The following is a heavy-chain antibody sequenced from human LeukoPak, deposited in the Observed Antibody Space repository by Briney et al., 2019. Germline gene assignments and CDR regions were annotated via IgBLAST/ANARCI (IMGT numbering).Heavy chain of an antibody. CDR2: ISSSSSTI. Sequence: PGGSLRLSCAASGFTFSSYEMNWVRQAPGKGLEWVSYISSSSSTIYYADSVKGRFTISRDNAKNSLYLQMNSLRAEDTAVYYCARDYAGTTGDYWGQGTLVTVSS. CDR3: ARDYAGTTGDY. V-gene: IGHV3-48*01. D-gene: IGHD1-1*01. J-gene: IGHJ4*02. CDR1: GFTFSSYE.